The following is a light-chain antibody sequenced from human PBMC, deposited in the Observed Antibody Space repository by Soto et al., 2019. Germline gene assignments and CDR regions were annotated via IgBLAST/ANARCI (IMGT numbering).Light chain of an antibody. CDR3: QHYDSSPPYT. CDR2: AAS. Sequence: PGERATLSCRASRSFASSYLGWYQQKPGQAPRLLIYAASTRATGIPDRFSGSGSATDFTLTISRLEPEDSAVYYCQHYDSSPPYTFGQGTKLEIK. CDR1: RSFASSY. J-gene: IGKJ2*01. V-gene: IGKV3-20*01.